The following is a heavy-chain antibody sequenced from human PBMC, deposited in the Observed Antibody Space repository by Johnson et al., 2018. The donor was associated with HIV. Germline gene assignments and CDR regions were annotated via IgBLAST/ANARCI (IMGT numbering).Heavy chain of an antibody. CDR3: ARGGSDVFDI. Sequence: VQLLESGGGLVQPGRSLRLSCAASGFIFCTYWMTWVRQAPGKGLEWMANIKQDGSERYYVDSVKGRFTISRDNAKNSLYLQMNSLRADDTAVYYCARGGSDVFDIWGRGTMVTVSS. J-gene: IGHJ3*02. D-gene: IGHD3-16*01. CDR2: IKQDGSER. V-gene: IGHV3-7*01. CDR1: GFIFCTYW.